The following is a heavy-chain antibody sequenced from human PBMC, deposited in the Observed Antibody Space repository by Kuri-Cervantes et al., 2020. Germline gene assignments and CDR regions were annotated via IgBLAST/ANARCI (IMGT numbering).Heavy chain of an antibody. V-gene: IGHV1-3*01. CDR2: INGGNGNT. CDR1: GYTFTAYP. CDR3: ATPGGDILTGYFLRGAFDI. D-gene: IGHD3-9*01. J-gene: IGHJ3*02. Sequence: ASVKVSCKASGYTFTAYPMHWVRQAPGQRLEWMAWINGGNGNTKYSQKFQDRVTITRDTSASTAYMELSSLRSEDTAVYYCATPGGDILTGYFLRGAFDIWGQGTMVTVSS.